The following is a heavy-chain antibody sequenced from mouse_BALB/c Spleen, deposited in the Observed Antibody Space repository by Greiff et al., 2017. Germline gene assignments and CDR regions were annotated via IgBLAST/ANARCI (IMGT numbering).Heavy chain of an antibody. CDR1: GYSITSDYA. D-gene: IGHD2-3*01. V-gene: IGHV3-2*02. CDR2: ISYSGST. Sequence: EVKLQESGPGLVKPSQSLSLTCTVTGYSITSDYAWNWIRQFPGNKLEWMGYISYSGSTSYNPSLKSRISITRDTSKNQFFLQLNSVTTEDTATYYCARSGDGSFAYWGQGTLVTVSA. J-gene: IGHJ3*01. CDR3: ARSGDGSFAY.